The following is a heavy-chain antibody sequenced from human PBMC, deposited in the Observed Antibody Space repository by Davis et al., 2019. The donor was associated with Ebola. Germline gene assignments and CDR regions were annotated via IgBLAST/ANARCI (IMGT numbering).Heavy chain of an antibody. CDR1: GGSASSGSYY. CDR3: ARADYGDYDGGSDY. D-gene: IGHD4-17*01. CDR2: IHYSGST. J-gene: IGHJ4*02. Sequence: SETLSLTCTLPGGSASSGSYYWSWTRQPPGKGLEWIGYIHYSGSTNYSSSLKSRVTISVDTSKNKLSLKLNSVTAADTAVYYCARADYGDYDGGSDYWGQGTLVTVSS. V-gene: IGHV4-61*01.